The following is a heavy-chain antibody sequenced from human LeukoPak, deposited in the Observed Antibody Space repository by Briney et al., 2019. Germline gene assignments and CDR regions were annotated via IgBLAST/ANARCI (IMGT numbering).Heavy chain of an antibody. CDR1: GFTFSSYA. Sequence: GGSLRLSCAASGFTFSSYAMHWVRQAPGKGLEYVSAISSNGGSTYYANSVKGRFTISRDNSKNTLYLQMGSLRAEDMGVYYCARVGSSWYRGYFDYWGQGTLVTVSS. CDR3: ARVGSSWYRGYFDY. CDR2: ISSNGGST. J-gene: IGHJ4*02. V-gene: IGHV3-64*01. D-gene: IGHD6-13*01.